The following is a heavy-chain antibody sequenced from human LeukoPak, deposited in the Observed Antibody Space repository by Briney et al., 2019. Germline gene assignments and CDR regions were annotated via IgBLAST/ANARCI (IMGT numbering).Heavy chain of an antibody. D-gene: IGHD6-19*01. J-gene: IGHJ6*02. CDR1: GFTVSSNY. V-gene: IGHV3-66*01. CDR3: ARDRRIAVAGQYCYYYGMDV. CDR2: IYSGGST. Sequence: GGSLRLSCAASGFTVSSNYMSWVRQAPGKGLEWVSVIYSGGSTYYADSVKGRFTISRDNSKNTLYLQMNSLRAEDTAVYYCARDRRIAVAGQYCYYYGMDVWGQGTTVTVSS.